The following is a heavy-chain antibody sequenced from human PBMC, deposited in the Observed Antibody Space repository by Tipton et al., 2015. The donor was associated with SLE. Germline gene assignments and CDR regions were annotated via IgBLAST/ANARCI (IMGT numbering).Heavy chain of an antibody. Sequence: LRLSCAASGFTFSSYAMSWIRQPPGKGLEWIGEINHSGSTNYNPSLKSRVTISVDTSKNQFSLKLSSVTAADTAVYYCATEHSSGWTAAFDIWGQGTMVTVSS. V-gene: IGHV4-34*08. CDR1: GFTFSSYA. J-gene: IGHJ3*02. CDR2: INHSGST. D-gene: IGHD6-19*01. CDR3: ATEHSSGWTAAFDI.